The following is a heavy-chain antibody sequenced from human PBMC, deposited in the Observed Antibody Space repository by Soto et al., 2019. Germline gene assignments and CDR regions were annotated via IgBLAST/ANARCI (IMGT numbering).Heavy chain of an antibody. D-gene: IGHD2-21*02. CDR1: GDTFTDYY. Sequence: QVQLVQSGAEVKKPGASVKVSCKASGDTFTDYYIHWVRQAPGQGLEWMGTVNPSGGHTTYAQHFLGRMTMTRDTSTRTLYMELTSLTSEDKAVYYCARGGHVVVVTAALDYWGQGTLVTVSS. J-gene: IGHJ4*02. CDR3: ARGGHVVVVTAALDY. V-gene: IGHV1-46*01. CDR2: VNPSGGHT.